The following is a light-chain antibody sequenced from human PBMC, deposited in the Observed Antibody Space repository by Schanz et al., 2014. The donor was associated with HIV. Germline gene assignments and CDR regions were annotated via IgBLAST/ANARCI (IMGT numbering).Light chain of an antibody. V-gene: IGKV3-20*01. CDR3: QYFGNSGGT. Sequence: EIVLTQSPGSLSLSPGGRATLSCGASQRLSSSYLAWYQQKRDQPPRLVIYATSTRAAGIPDRFSGTGSGTEFTLTSSRLEPEDVAVDYGQYFGNSGGTFGGGTKVEIK. J-gene: IGKJ4*01. CDR2: ATS. CDR1: QRLSSSY.